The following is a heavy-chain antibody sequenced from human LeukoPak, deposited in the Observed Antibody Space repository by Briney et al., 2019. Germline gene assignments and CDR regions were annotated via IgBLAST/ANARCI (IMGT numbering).Heavy chain of an antibody. CDR1: GFPFSRYW. CDR2: IKQDGSEK. V-gene: IGHV3-7*01. CDR3: VYSGDYEKGY. Sequence: GGSLTLSCAVSGFPFSRYWMICVRQPPGKGRECVANIKQDGSEKYYVHSVKGRFTISRDNAKNSLYLQMNGLRAEDTAVYYCVYSGDYEKGYWGQGTLVTVSS. J-gene: IGHJ4*02. D-gene: IGHD4-17*01.